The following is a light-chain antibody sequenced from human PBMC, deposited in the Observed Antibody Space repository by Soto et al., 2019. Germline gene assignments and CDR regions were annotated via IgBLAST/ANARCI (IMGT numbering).Light chain of an antibody. J-gene: IGKJ3*01. CDR1: QSVMSNY. CDR3: QQRGNWPPGFT. Sequence: EVMLTQSPGSLSLSPGERATLSCRASQSVMSNYLSWYQQKPGQAPRLLIYDASNRATGIPARFSGSGSGTDFTLTISSLQPDDFAVYYCQQRGNWPPGFTFGPGTKVDI. CDR2: DAS. V-gene: IGKV3D-20*02.